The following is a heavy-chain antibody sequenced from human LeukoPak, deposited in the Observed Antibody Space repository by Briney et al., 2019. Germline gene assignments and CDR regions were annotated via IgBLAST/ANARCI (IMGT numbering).Heavy chain of an antibody. CDR3: ARGIYYYDSSGYYSSLRNYFDY. Sequence: SETLSLTCTVSRGSISSYYWSWIRQPAGKGLEWIGRIYTSGSTNYNPSLKSRVTMSVDTSKNQFSLKLSSVTAADTAVYYCARGIYYYDSSGYYSSLRNYFDYWGQGTLVTVSS. D-gene: IGHD3-22*01. CDR2: IYTSGST. J-gene: IGHJ4*02. CDR1: RGSISSYY. V-gene: IGHV4-4*07.